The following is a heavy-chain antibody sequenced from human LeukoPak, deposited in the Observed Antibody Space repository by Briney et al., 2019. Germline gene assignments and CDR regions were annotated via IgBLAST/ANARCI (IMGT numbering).Heavy chain of an antibody. CDR2: IGTSGSPI. Sequence: GGSLRLSCAASAFTFSEYYMTRLRQAPGKGLEWVSDIGTSGSPIYYAHSVKGRFTISRDDAKNSLYLQMTSLRADDTAVYYCARQYCSTTTCYTDYWGQGSLVTVSS. D-gene: IGHD2-2*02. CDR1: AFTFSEYY. J-gene: IGHJ4*02. CDR3: ARQYCSTTTCYTDY. V-gene: IGHV3-11*04.